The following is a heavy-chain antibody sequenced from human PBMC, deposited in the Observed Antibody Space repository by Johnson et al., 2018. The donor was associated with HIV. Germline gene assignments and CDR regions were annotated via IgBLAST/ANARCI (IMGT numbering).Heavy chain of an antibody. D-gene: IGHD3-22*01. CDR1: GFTFSSYD. CDR3: AREGITMIVVPTGAFDI. J-gene: IGHJ3*02. Sequence: VQLVESGGGVVQPGGSLRLSCAASGFTFSSYDMHWVRQATGKGLEWVSAIGTAGDTYYPGSVKGRFTISRDNAKNSLYLQMNSLRAEDTALYYCAREGITMIVVPTGAFDIWGQGTMVTVSS. V-gene: IGHV3-13*01. CDR2: IGTAGDT.